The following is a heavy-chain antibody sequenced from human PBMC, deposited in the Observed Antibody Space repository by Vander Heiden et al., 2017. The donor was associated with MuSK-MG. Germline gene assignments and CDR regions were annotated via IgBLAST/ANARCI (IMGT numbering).Heavy chain of an antibody. CDR1: GYTLSELS. J-gene: IGHJ6*02. CDR2: FDPEDGET. Sequence: QVQLVQSGSEAKKPGASVKVSRKVSGYTLSELSIHWVRQAPGTGLEWMGGFDPEDGETIYAQKFQGRVTMTEDTSTDTAYMELISLRSEDTAVYYCATGRSSGYYYYYGMDVWGQGTTVTVSS. CDR3: ATGRSSGYYYYYGMDV. V-gene: IGHV1-24*01. D-gene: IGHD3-22*01.